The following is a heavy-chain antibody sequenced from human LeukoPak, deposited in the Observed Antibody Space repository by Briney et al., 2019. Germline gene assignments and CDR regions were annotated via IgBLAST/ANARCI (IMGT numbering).Heavy chain of an antibody. V-gene: IGHV3-53*01. CDR2: LYSGGST. D-gene: IGHD1-26*01. Sequence: PGGSLRLSCAASGFTVSSNYMSWVRQTPGKGLEWVSVLYSGGSTYYADSVKGRFTISRDNSKNTLYLQMSSLGAEDTAVYYCARLSGSYAFDIWGQGTMVTVSS. CDR3: ARLSGSYAFDI. J-gene: IGHJ3*02. CDR1: GFTVSSNY.